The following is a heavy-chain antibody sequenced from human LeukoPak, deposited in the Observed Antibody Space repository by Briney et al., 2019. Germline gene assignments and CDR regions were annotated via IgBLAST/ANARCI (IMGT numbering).Heavy chain of an antibody. Sequence: SVKVSCKASGYKFNRFGISWVRQAPGQGLEWMGWISAQNGNTTYAEKLRGRVTMSTDTFTSTAYIEVRNLRSDDTAMYYCARDVVHTVTTLDYWGQGTLVTVSS. J-gene: IGHJ4*02. V-gene: IGHV1-18*01. CDR3: ARDVVHTVTTLDY. CDR2: ISAQNGNT. D-gene: IGHD4-17*01. CDR1: GYKFNRFG.